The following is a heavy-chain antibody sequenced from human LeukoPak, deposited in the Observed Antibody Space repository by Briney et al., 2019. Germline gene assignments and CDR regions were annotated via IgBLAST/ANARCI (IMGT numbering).Heavy chain of an antibody. D-gene: IGHD3-10*01. CDR2: IKQDGSEK. CDR3: ARSSILYGSGSYYDC. Sequence: GGSLRLSCAASGFTFSSYAMHWVRQAPGKGLEWVANIKQDGSEKYYVNLVQGRFTIFRDNAKNSLYLQKNSLRAEDTAVYYCARSSILYGSGSYYDCGGQGTLVTVSS. V-gene: IGHV3-7*01. CDR1: GFTFSSYA. J-gene: IGHJ4*02.